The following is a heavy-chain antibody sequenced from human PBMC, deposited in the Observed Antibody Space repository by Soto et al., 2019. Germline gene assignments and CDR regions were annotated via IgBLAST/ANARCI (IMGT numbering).Heavy chain of an antibody. Sequence: GGSLRLSCAASGFTFSSYSMNWVRQAPGKGLEWVSSISSSSSYIYYADSVKGRFTISRDNAKNSLYLQMNSLRAEDTAVYYCARMNTDFWSGYSIIRPFSHYYMDVWGKGTTVTVSS. V-gene: IGHV3-21*01. CDR3: ARMNTDFWSGYSIIRPFSHYYMDV. CDR2: ISSSSSYI. J-gene: IGHJ6*03. CDR1: GFTFSSYS. D-gene: IGHD3-3*01.